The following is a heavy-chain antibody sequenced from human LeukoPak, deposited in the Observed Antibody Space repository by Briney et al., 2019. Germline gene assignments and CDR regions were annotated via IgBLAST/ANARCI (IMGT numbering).Heavy chain of an antibody. D-gene: IGHD3-22*01. CDR3: ARDSPRPPTYYYDSSDF. CDR2: ISGNGRNT. J-gene: IGHJ4*02. CDR1: GFTFRTYA. V-gene: IGHV3-23*01. Sequence: PPGGSLRLSCAASGFTFRTYAMSWVRQAPGKGLEWVSAISGNGRNTYYADSVKGRFTISRDNSKNTLYLQMNSLRVKDTAVYYCARDSPRPPTYYYDSSDFWGQGTLVTVSS.